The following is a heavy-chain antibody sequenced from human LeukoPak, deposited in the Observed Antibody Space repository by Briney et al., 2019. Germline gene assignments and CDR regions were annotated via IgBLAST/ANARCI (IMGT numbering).Heavy chain of an antibody. D-gene: IGHD6-19*01. Sequence: PGGSLRLSCTPPGFSFCEYAMGWVSEAPGEGREWVGFIRSKAYGGSTEYAASVTGRFTISRDHSKSIAYPQMNRLKTEDTAVYYCTRLNSGWYSFFDYWGQGTLVTVSS. CDR3: TRLNSGWYSFFDY. V-gene: IGHV3-49*04. CDR2: IRSKAYGGST. J-gene: IGHJ4*02. CDR1: GFSFCEYA.